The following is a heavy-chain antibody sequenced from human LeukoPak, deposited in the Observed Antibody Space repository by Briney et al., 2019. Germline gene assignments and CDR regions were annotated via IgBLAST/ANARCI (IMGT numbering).Heavy chain of an antibody. CDR2: IQFDGSIE. CDR1: GFTFSNYG. J-gene: IGHJ4*02. Sequence: AGGSLRLSCAASGFTFSNYGMHWVRQAPGKGLEWVAFIQFDGSIEYYADSVKGRFTISRDNSKNTLYLQMNSLRPEDTSVYYCAEDQQLQPFHYWGQGTLVTVSS. CDR3: AEDQQLQPFHY. V-gene: IGHV3-30*02. D-gene: IGHD2-2*01.